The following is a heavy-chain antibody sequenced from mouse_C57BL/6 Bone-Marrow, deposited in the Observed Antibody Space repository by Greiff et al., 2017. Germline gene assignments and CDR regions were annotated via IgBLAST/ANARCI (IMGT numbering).Heavy chain of an antibody. Sequence: VQLKESGPELVKPGASVKIPCKASGYTFTDYNMDWVKQSHGKSLEWIGDINPNNGGTIYNQKFKDKATLTVDKSSSTAYMELRSLTSEATAVYYCARQNPPITSYAMDYWGQGTSVTVSS. CDR1: GYTFTDYN. V-gene: IGHV1-18*01. CDR2: INPNNGGT. J-gene: IGHJ4*01. CDR3: ARQNPPITSYAMDY. D-gene: IGHD1-1*01.